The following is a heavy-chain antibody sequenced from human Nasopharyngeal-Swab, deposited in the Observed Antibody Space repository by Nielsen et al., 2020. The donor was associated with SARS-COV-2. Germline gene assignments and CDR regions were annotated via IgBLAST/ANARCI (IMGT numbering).Heavy chain of an antibody. Sequence: SETLSLTCTVSGYSISSGYYWGWIRQPPGKGLEWIGSIYHSETTYYNPSLKSRVTISIDTSKNQFSLKLSSVTAADTAVYYCARIRVGGNYAFENWGQGTLVTVSS. CDR2: IYHSETT. CDR3: ARIRVGGNYAFEN. CDR1: GYSISSGYY. V-gene: IGHV4-38-2*02. J-gene: IGHJ4*02. D-gene: IGHD1-26*01.